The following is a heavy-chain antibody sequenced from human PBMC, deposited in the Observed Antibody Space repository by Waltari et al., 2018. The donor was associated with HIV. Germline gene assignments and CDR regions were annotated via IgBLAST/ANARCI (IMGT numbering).Heavy chain of an antibody. J-gene: IGHJ6*02. Sequence: EVQLMESGGGLVQSGGSLRLSCAASGFTFTNYLMSWVRQTPGKGLEWVAYKKDDGSEKYYMGSVKGRFTISRDNAKNSMFLQMNSLRAEDTAVYYCARIGTFPHNYAIDFWGQGTTVTVSS. CDR1: GFTFTNYL. D-gene: IGHD1-26*01. V-gene: IGHV3-7*01. CDR3: ARIGTFPHNYAIDF. CDR2: KKDDGSEK.